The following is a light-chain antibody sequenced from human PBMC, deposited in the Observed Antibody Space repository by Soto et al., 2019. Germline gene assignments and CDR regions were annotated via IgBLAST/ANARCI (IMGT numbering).Light chain of an antibody. J-gene: IGKJ1*01. CDR1: QSVSSNQ. CDR3: QQYGSSPVT. Sequence: EIVLTQSPGTLSLSPGERVTLSCRASQSVSSNQLAWYQQKPGQAPRLVIYGASSRATGIPVRFSGSGSGTDFTITISRLEPEDFAVYYCQQYGSSPVTFGQGTKVEIK. V-gene: IGKV3-20*01. CDR2: GAS.